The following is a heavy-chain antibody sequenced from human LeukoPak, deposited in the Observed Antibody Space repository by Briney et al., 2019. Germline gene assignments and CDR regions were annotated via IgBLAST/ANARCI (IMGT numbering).Heavy chain of an antibody. Sequence: GGSLRLYCAASGFTFSSYAMHWVRQAPGKGLEWVAVISYDGSNKYYADSVKGRFTISRDNSKNTLYLQMNSLRAEDTAVYYCARPPTDYYDSSGDDAFDIWGQGTMVTVSS. V-gene: IGHV3-30-3*01. J-gene: IGHJ3*02. CDR3: ARPPTDYYDSSGDDAFDI. CDR1: GFTFSSYA. CDR2: ISYDGSNK. D-gene: IGHD3-22*01.